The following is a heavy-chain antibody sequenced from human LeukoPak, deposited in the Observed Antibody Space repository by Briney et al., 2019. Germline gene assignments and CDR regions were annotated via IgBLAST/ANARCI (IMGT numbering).Heavy chain of an antibody. D-gene: IGHD4-17*01. J-gene: IGHJ4*02. Sequence: GGSLRLSCAASGFTFSSYAMSWVRQAPGKGLEWVSAISGSGGSTYYADSVKGQFTISRDNSKNTLYLQMNSLRAEDTAVYYCAKVRFYGDYFDYWGQGTLVTVSS. CDR3: AKVRFYGDYFDY. V-gene: IGHV3-23*01. CDR1: GFTFSSYA. CDR2: ISGSGGST.